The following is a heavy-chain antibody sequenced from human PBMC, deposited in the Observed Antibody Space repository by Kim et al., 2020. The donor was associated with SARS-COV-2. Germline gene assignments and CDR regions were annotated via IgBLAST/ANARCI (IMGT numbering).Heavy chain of an antibody. V-gene: IGHV4-34*01. J-gene: IGHJ4*02. CDR2: INQSGST. CDR1: GGSFNAYF. CDR3: ARDEWLGARRTDY. Sequence: SETLSLTCAVYGGSFNAYFWGWIRQSPGKGQEWIGEINQSGSTTYNPSLKGRVSMSLDKSKNQLSLQLSSVTAADTATYYCARDEWLGARRTDYWGQGTLVTVSS. D-gene: IGHD5-12*01.